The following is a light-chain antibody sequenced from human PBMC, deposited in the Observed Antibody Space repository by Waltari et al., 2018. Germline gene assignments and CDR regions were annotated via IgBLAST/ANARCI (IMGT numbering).Light chain of an antibody. J-gene: IGLJ2*01. CDR3: HSRDSNGDVL. CDR2: GKN. Sequence: SSELTQDPAVSVALGQTVRITCQGDSLRTYYVSWFQQKAGQAPTLVIYGKNNRPSGIPDRVAAYTSGSRASLTIIGAQAEDEADYYCHSRDSNGDVLIGGGTKVTVV. V-gene: IGLV3-19*01. CDR1: SLRTYY.